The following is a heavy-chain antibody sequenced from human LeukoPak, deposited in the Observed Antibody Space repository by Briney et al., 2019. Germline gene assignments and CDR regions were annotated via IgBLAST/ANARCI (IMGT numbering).Heavy chain of an antibody. CDR3: AKIAGTRGDAFDI. CDR1: GFTFSSYG. CDR2: IWYDGSNK. V-gene: IGHV3-33*06. J-gene: IGHJ3*02. D-gene: IGHD6-13*01. Sequence: GGSLRLSCAASGFTFSSYGMHWVRQAPGKGLEWVAVIWYDGSNKYYADSVKGRFTISRDNSKNTLYLQMNSLRAEDTAVYYCAKIAGTRGDAFDIWSQGTMVTVSS.